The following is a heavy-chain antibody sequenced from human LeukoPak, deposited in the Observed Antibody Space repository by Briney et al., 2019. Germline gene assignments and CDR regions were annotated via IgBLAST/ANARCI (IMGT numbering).Heavy chain of an antibody. D-gene: IGHD6-13*01. CDR1: GFTFSSYW. CDR2: INHNGNVN. CDR3: ARGLRGSSWYDAFDI. Sequence: GGSLRLSCAASGFTFSSYWMNWARQAPGKGLEWVASINHNGNVNYYVDSVKGRFTISRDNAKNSLYLQMNSLRAEDTAVYYCARGLRGSSWYDAFDIWGQGTMVTVSS. V-gene: IGHV3-7*04. J-gene: IGHJ3*02.